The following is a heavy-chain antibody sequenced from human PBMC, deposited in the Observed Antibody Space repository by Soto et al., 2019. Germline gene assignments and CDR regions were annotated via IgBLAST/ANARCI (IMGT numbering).Heavy chain of an antibody. Sequence: SVKVSCKASGGTFSSYAISWVRQAPGQGLEWMGGIIPIFGTANYAQKFQGRVTITADESTSTAYMELSSLRSEDTAVYYCARLLRNRGITMVRGVTVGWFDPWG. D-gene: IGHD3-10*01. CDR3: ARLLRNRGITMVRGVTVGWFDP. J-gene: IGHJ5*02. CDR2: IIPIFGTA. CDR1: GGTFSSYA. V-gene: IGHV1-69*13.